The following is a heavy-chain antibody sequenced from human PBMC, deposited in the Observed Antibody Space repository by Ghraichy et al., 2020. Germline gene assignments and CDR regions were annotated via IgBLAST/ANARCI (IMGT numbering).Heavy chain of an antibody. Sequence: SETLSLTCTVSGGSISSYYWSWIRQPPGKGLEWIGYIYYSGSTNYNPSLKSRVTISVDTSKNQFSLKLSSVTAADTAVYYCARVSPYYDFWSGYSHYWYFDLWGRGTLVTVSS. J-gene: IGHJ2*01. CDR1: GGSISSYY. CDR3: ARVSPYYDFWSGYSHYWYFDL. CDR2: IYYSGST. V-gene: IGHV4-59*01. D-gene: IGHD3-3*01.